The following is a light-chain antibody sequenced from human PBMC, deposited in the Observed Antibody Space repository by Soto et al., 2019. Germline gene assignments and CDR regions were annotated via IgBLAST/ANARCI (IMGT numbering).Light chain of an antibody. Sequence: QSALTQPPSASGSPGQSVTISCTGTKNDIGVYDFVSWYQHHPGKAPRLIIYEVVQRPSGVPDRFSGPKSGNTASLTVSGLQAADEADYFCKSYAGSNTYVFGSGTKVNVL. CDR3: KSYAGSNTYV. V-gene: IGLV2-8*01. CDR1: KNDIGVYDF. J-gene: IGLJ1*01. CDR2: EVV.